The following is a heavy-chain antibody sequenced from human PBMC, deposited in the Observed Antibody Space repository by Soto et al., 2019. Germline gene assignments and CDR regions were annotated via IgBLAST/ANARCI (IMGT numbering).Heavy chain of an antibody. Sequence: QVQLQESGPGLVKPSQTLSLTCTVSGGSISSGDYYWSWIRQPPGKGLEWIGYIYYSGSTYYNPSLKSRVTISVDTSKNQFSLKLSSVTAADTAVYYCARDRGYSHGLAWFDPWGQGTLVTVSS. V-gene: IGHV4-30-4*01. CDR3: ARDRGYSHGLAWFDP. CDR1: GGSISSGDYY. D-gene: IGHD5-18*01. J-gene: IGHJ5*02. CDR2: IYYSGST.